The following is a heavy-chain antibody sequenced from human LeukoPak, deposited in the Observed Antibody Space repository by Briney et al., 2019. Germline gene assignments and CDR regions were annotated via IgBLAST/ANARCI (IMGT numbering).Heavy chain of an antibody. Sequence: WASMKVSCKPSGYTFTSYGISWVRQAPGQGLEWMGWISAYNGNTNYAQKLQGRVTMTTDTSTSTAYMELRSLRSDDTAVYYCARGVPGYSSGWYSAWGQGTLVTVSS. CDR3: ARGVPGYSSGWYSA. D-gene: IGHD6-19*01. CDR2: ISAYNGNT. J-gene: IGHJ5*02. CDR1: GYTFTSYG. V-gene: IGHV1-18*01.